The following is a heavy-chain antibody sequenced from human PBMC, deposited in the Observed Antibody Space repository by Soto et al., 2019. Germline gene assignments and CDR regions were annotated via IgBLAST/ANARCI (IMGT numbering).Heavy chain of an antibody. D-gene: IGHD4-17*01. CDR3: AKATVTTFHYFDY. CDR1: GFTFSSYG. Sequence: VQLVESGGGLVQPGGSLRLSCAASGFTFSSYGMHWVRQAPGKGLEWVAVISYDGSNKYYADSVKGRFTISRDNSKNTLYLQMNSLRAEDTAVYYCAKATVTTFHYFDYWGQGTLVTVSS. CDR2: ISYDGSNK. J-gene: IGHJ4*02. V-gene: IGHV3-30*18.